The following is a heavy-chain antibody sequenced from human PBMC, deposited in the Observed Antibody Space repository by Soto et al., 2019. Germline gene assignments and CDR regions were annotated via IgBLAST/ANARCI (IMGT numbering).Heavy chain of an antibody. J-gene: IGHJ5*02. CDR3: ARSRMVRGVNSPNWCAP. Sequence: SETLSLTCTVSGGSISSSSYYWGWIRQPPGKGLEWIGSIYYSGSTYYNPSLKSRVTISVDTSKNQFSLKLSSVTAADTAVYYCARSRMVRGVNSPNWCAPWGQGTRVTVSS. V-gene: IGHV4-39*01. CDR2: IYYSGST. D-gene: IGHD3-10*01. CDR1: GGSISSSSYY.